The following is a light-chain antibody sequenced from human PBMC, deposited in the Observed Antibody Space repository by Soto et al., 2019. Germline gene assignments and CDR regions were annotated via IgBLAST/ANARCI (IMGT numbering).Light chain of an antibody. CDR2: DVS. V-gene: IGLV2-14*01. CDR1: SSDVGGYNY. J-gene: IGLJ1*01. Sequence: QSALTQPASVSGSPGHSITISCTGTSSDVGGYNYVSWYQQHPGKAPKLMIYDVSNRPSGVSNRFSGSKSGNTASLTISGLQAEDEADYYCSSYTSSSTLAVFGTGTKVTV. CDR3: SSYTSSSTLAV.